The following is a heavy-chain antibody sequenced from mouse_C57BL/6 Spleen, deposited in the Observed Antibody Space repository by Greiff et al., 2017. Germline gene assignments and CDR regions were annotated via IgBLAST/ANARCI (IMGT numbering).Heavy chain of an antibody. CDR3: ARYGSSYEYYAMDY. D-gene: IGHD1-1*01. CDR2: INPNYGTT. Sequence: EVKLQESGPELVKPGASVKISCKASGYSFTDYNMNWVKQSNGKSLEWIGVINPNYGTTSYNQKFKGKATLTVDQSSSTAYMQLNSLTSEDSAVYYCARYGSSYEYYAMDYWGQGTSVTVSS. V-gene: IGHV1-39*01. CDR1: GYSFTDYN. J-gene: IGHJ4*01.